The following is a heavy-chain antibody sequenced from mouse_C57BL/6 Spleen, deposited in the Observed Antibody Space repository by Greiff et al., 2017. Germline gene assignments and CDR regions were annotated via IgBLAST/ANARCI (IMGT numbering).Heavy chain of an antibody. CDR1: GFTFSSYA. V-gene: IGHV5-9-1*02. Sequence: DVQLVESGEGLVKPGGSLKLSCAASGFTFSSYAMSWVRQTPEKRLEWVAYISSGGDYIYYADTVKGRFTISRDNARNTLYLQMSSLKSEDTAMYYCTREGDYDGAYWGQGTLVTVSA. D-gene: IGHD2-4*01. J-gene: IGHJ3*01. CDR2: ISSGGDYI. CDR3: TREGDYDGAY.